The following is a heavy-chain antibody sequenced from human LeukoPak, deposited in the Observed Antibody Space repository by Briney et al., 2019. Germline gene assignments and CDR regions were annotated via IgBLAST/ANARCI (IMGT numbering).Heavy chain of an antibody. J-gene: IGHJ6*02. CDR3: AKEQYSSGWPGYYYYGMDV. CDR1: GFTFSSYG. Sequence: PGGSLRLSCAASGFTFSSYGMHWVRQAPGKGLEWVAVISYDGSNKYYVDSVKGRFTISRDNSKNTLYLQMNSLRAEDTAVYYCAKEQYSSGWPGYYYYGMDVWGQGTTVTVSS. CDR2: ISYDGSNK. V-gene: IGHV3-30*18. D-gene: IGHD6-19*01.